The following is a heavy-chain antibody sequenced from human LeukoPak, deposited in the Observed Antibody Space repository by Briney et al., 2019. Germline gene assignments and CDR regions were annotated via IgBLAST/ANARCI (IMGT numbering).Heavy chain of an antibody. Sequence: SETLSLTCTVSGGSISSGGYYWSWIRQHPGKGLEWIGYIYYSESTYYNPSLKSRVTISVDTSKNQFSLKLSSVTAADTAVYYCARVGCSSTSCYFGFDPWGQGTLVTVSS. J-gene: IGHJ5*02. V-gene: IGHV4-31*03. D-gene: IGHD2-2*01. CDR3: ARVGCSSTSCYFGFDP. CDR2: IYYSEST. CDR1: GGSISSGGYY.